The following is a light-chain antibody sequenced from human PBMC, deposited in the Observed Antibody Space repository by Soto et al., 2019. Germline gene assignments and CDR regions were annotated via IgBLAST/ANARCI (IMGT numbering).Light chain of an antibody. CDR2: GAS. Sequence: RGVTRSPAALSVAAGERATLSCRASQSVSSNLAWYQQKPGQAPRLLIYGASTRATGIPARFSGSGSGTDFTLTISSLQSEDFAVYYCQQYSNWPPWTFGQGTQVDIK. J-gene: IGKJ1*01. CDR3: QQYSNWPPWT. V-gene: IGKV3-15*01. CDR1: QSVSSN.